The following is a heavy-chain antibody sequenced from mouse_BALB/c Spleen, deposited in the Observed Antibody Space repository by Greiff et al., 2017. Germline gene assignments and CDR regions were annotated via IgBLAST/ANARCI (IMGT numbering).Heavy chain of an antibody. CDR3: ARVPPYYGSSYEDY. CDR1: GYTFTSYT. V-gene: IGHV1-4*02. CDR2: INPSSGYT. J-gene: IGHJ2*01. Sequence: QVQLKESAAELARPGASVKMSCKASGYTFTSYTMHWVKQRPGQGLEWIGYINPSSGYTEYNQKFKDKTTLTADKSSSTAYMQLSSLTSEDSAVYYCARVPPYYGSSYEDYWGQGTTLTVSS. D-gene: IGHD1-1*01.